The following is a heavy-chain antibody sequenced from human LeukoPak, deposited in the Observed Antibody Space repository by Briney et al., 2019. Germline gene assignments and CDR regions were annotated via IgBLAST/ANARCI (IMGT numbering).Heavy chain of an antibody. CDR1: GYTLTDLS. CDR3: VTDSLSTIFWRGNAFDI. V-gene: IGHV1-24*01. J-gene: IGHJ3*02. D-gene: IGHD3-9*01. CDR2: FDHEDGET. Sequence: ASVKVSCKVSGYTLTDLSMHWVRQAPGKGLEWMGGFDHEDGETIYAQKFQGRVTMTEDTSTDTAYMELSSLRSEDTAVYYCVTDSLSTIFWRGNAFDIWGQGTMVTVSS.